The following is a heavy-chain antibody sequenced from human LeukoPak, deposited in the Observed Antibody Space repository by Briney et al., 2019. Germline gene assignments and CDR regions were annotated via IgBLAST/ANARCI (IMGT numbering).Heavy chain of an antibody. J-gene: IGHJ3*02. CDR2: IYYSGST. Sequence: SETLSLTCTVSGGSISSSSYYWGWIRQPPGKGLEWIGSIYYSGSTYYNPSLKSRVTISVDTSKNQFSLKLSSVTAADTAVYYCARSNCGADCYSLFDIWGQGTMVTVSS. D-gene: IGHD2-21*02. V-gene: IGHV4-39*07. CDR1: GGSISSSSYY. CDR3: ARSNCGADCYSLFDI.